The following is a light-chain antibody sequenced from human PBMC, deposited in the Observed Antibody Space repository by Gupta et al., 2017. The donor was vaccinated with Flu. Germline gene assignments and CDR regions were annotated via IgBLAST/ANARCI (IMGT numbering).Light chain of an antibody. CDR1: QSIVHNSNNKSY. CDR2: WAS. J-gene: IGKJ4*01. V-gene: IGKV4-1*01. CDR3: QQYYTTPRT. Sequence: DVVLTQYPDSLAVSPGERATINCKSSQSIVHNSNNKSYLAWYQHKPGQAPKLLIYWASTRESGVPDRFSGSGSGTDFTLTISSLQAEDVAVYYCQQYYTTPRTFGRGTKVEIK.